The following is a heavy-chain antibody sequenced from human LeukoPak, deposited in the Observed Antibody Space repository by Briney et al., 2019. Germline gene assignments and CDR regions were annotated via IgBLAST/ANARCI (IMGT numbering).Heavy chain of an antibody. J-gene: IGHJ4*02. CDR3: AKDDDWLRFEH. Sequence: GGSLRLSCAASGFTFSSYAMHWVRQAPGKGLEWVAVISCDGSNKYYADSVKGRFTISRDNSNHMLYLQMNSLIAEDTAIYYCAKDDDWLRFEHWGRGTPVSVSS. D-gene: IGHD5-12*01. CDR2: ISCDGSNK. V-gene: IGHV3-30*04. CDR1: GFTFSSYA.